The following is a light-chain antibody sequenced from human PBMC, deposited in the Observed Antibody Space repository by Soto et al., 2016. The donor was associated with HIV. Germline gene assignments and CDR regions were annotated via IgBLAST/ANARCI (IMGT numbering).Light chain of an antibody. J-gene: IGKJ1*01. CDR3: QQYNGYPWT. CDR1: QTISKW. CDR2: KAS. Sequence: DIQMTQSPSTLSASVGDRVAITCRANQTISKWLAWFQQKPGKAPQLLLYKASSLETGVPSRFRGSGSGTDFTLIINNLQPEDFANYYCQQYNGYPWTFGHGTKVEIK. V-gene: IGKV1-5*03.